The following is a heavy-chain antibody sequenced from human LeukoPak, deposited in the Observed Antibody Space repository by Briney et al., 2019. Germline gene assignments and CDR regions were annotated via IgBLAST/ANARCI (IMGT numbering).Heavy chain of an antibody. D-gene: IGHD3-3*01. V-gene: IGHV1-2*02. CDR2: INPTIGGT. Sequence: ASVKVSCKASGYTFTGYYMHWVRLAPGQGLEWMGWINPTIGGTNVAQKFQGRVTKTKDTSISTAYMELSRLRSDDTAVYYCARAPGSNPIYYFDYWGQGTLVTVSS. CDR3: ARAPGSNPIYYFDY. CDR1: GYTFTGYY. J-gene: IGHJ4*02.